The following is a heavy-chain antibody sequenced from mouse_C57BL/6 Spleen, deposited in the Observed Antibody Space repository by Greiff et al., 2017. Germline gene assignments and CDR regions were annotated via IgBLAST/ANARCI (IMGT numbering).Heavy chain of an antibody. J-gene: IGHJ2*01. V-gene: IGHV7-3*01. Sequence: EVQRVESGGGLVQPGGSLSLSCAASGFTFTDYYMSWVRQPPGKALEWLGFIRNKANGYTTEYSASVKGRFTISRDNSQSILYLQMNALRAEDSATYYCARSLYGNYFDYWGQGTTLTVSS. D-gene: IGHD2-1*01. CDR3: ARSLYGNYFDY. CDR1: GFTFTDYY. CDR2: IRNKANGYTT.